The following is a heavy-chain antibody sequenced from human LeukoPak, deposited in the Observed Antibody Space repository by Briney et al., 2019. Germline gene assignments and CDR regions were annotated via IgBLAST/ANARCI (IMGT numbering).Heavy chain of an antibody. D-gene: IGHD3-22*01. CDR2: INTGNGNT. CDR3: ARIPLSDRSGHYYPH. J-gene: IGHJ1*01. CDR1: GYIFTNYG. V-gene: IGHV1-3*04. Sequence: ASVKVSCKTSGYIFTNYGMHWVRQAPRQSPEWVGWINTGNGNTKSSQKFQDRLTLTRDTSASTAYMGLNSLTSEDTAVYYCARIPLSDRSGHYYPHWGQGTLVTVSS.